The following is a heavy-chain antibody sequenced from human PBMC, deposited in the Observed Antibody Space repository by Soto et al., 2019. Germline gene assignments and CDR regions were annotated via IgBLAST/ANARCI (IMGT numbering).Heavy chain of an antibody. D-gene: IGHD3-3*01. CDR3: ARGELRFLEWTKRGYYYYGMDV. Sequence: PSETLSLTCAVYGGSFSGYYWSWIRQPPGKGLEWIGEINHSGSTNYNPSLKGRVTISVDTSKNQFSLKLSSVTDADTAVYYCARGELRFLEWTKRGYYYYGMDVWGQGNTVTVSS. V-gene: IGHV4-34*01. CDR2: INHSGST. J-gene: IGHJ6*02. CDR1: GGSFSGYY.